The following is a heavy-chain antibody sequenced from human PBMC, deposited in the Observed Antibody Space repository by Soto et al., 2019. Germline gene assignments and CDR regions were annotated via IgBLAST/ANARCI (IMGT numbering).Heavy chain of an antibody. D-gene: IGHD6-13*01. Sequence: GASVKVSCKASGYSFTSFGVNWVRQAPGQGLEWMGWVNAYNGNTNYAQKFQGRVTMTADSSTSTAYMEVRSLRSDDTAVYYCATGVAGIAAHVIWGQGTLVTVSS. CDR1: GYSFTSFG. CDR2: VNAYNGNT. CDR3: ATGVAGIAAHVI. V-gene: IGHV1-18*01. J-gene: IGHJ4*02.